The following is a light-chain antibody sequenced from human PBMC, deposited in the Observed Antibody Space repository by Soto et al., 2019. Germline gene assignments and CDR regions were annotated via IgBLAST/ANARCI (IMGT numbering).Light chain of an antibody. V-gene: IGKV3-20*01. Sequence: IVLTQFPGTLSLSPWERATLSCRASQSVSNNYLAWYQQKPGQAPRLLIYGASNRATGIPDRFSGSGSGTDFTLTISRLEPEDFAVYYCQQYGSSGTFGQGTKVDIK. CDR3: QQYGSSGT. CDR1: QSVSNNY. CDR2: GAS. J-gene: IGKJ1*01.